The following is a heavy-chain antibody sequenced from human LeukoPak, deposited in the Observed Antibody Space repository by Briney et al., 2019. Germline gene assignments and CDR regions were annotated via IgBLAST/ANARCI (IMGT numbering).Heavy chain of an antibody. D-gene: IGHD5-18*01. V-gene: IGHV4-61*02. J-gene: IGHJ4*02. CDR3: ARVNQVDTAMVDY. CDR2: IYTSGST. Sequence: DPSQTLSLTCTVSGGSISSGSYYWSWIRQPAGKGLEWIGRIYTSGSTNYNPSLKSRVTMSVDTSKNQFSLKLSSVTAADTAVYYCARVNQVDTAMVDYWGQGTLVTVSS. CDR1: GGSISSGSYY.